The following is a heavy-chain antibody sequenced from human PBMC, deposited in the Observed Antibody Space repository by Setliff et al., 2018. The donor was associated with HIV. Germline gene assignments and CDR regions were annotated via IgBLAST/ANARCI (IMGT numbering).Heavy chain of an antibody. CDR2: IHTSGNT. Sequence: TLSLTCTVSGGSIRSGDYYWTWIRQPAGKGLQWIGRIHTSGNTNYNPTLKSRVTISVDTSKSQFSLMLSSVTAADTAVYYCARASSDIPGVDSNYLDDWGQGTLVTVSS. J-gene: IGHJ4*02. D-gene: IGHD2-2*01. CDR1: GGSIRSGDYY. CDR3: ARASSDIPGVDSNYLDD. V-gene: IGHV4-61*02.